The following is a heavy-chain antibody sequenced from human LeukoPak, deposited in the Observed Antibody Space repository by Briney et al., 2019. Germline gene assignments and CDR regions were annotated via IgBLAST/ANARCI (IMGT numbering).Heavy chain of an antibody. CDR3: ARGELENYYYYMDV. CDR1: GGSISSYY. D-gene: IGHD3-10*01. CDR2: IYYSGST. J-gene: IGHJ6*03. Sequence: PSETLSLTCTVSGGSISSYYWSWIRQPPGKGLEWIGYIYYSGSTNYNPSLKSRVTISVDTSKNQFSLKLSSVTAADTAVYYCARGELENYYYYMDVWGKGTTVTVSS. V-gene: IGHV4-59*08.